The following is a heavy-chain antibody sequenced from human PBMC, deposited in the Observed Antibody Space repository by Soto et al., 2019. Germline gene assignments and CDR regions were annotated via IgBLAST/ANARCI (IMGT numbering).Heavy chain of an antibody. CDR3: ARDQVGKGPDFDWLITAGAFDI. CDR1: GFTFSSYA. CDR2: ISSNGGST. D-gene: IGHD3-9*01. Sequence: GGSLRLSCAASGFTFSSYAMHWVRQAPGKGLEYVSAISSNGGSTYYANSVKGRFTISRDNSKNTLYLQMGSLRAEDMAVYYCARDQVGKGPDFDWLITAGAFDIWGQGTMVTVSS. J-gene: IGHJ3*02. V-gene: IGHV3-64*01.